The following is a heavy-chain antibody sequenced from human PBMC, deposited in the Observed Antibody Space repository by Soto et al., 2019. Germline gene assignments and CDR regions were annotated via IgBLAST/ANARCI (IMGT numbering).Heavy chain of an antibody. D-gene: IGHD1-26*01. Sequence: ETLSLTCSVSNVSISSSYWNWLRQAPGKGLEWIGFVYYTGTIKYNPSLKSRVTISVDTSRNEFSLRLTSVTTADTAFYFCARDFAGRGPFDPWGPGTLVTVSS. J-gene: IGHJ5*01. CDR2: VYYTGTI. CDR1: NVSISSSY. CDR3: ARDFAGRGPFDP. V-gene: IGHV4-59*01.